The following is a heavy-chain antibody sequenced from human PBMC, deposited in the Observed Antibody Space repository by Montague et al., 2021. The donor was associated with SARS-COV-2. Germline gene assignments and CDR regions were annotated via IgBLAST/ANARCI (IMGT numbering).Heavy chain of an antibody. CDR3: ARQDDILTGYYYYGMDV. Sequence: SETLSLTCTVSGGSISSSSYYWGWIRQPPGKVLEWIGSIYYSGSTYYNPSLKSRVTISVDTSKNQFSLKPSSVTAADTAVYYCARQDDILTGYYYYGMDVWGQGTPVTVSS. V-gene: IGHV4-39*01. J-gene: IGHJ6*02. CDR1: GGSISSSSYY. D-gene: IGHD3-9*01. CDR2: IYYSGST.